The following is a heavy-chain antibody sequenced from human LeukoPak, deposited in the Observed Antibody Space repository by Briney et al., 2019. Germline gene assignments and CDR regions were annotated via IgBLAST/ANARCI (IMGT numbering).Heavy chain of an antibody. J-gene: IGHJ3*02. D-gene: IGHD5-12*01. CDR2: INPNSGGT. Sequence: ASVKVSCKASGYTFTGYYMHWVRQAPGQGLEWMGWINPNSGGTNYAQKFQGRVTMTRDTSISTAYMELSRLRSDDTAVYYCARDVEAIVAPGGDAFDIWGQGTMVTVSS. V-gene: IGHV1-2*02. CDR3: ARDVEAIVAPGGDAFDI. CDR1: GYTFTGYY.